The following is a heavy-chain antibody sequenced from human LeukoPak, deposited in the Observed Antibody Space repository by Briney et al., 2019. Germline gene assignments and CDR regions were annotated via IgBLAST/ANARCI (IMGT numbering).Heavy chain of an antibody. V-gene: IGHV4-30-4*01. Sequence: SETLSLTCTVSGGSISSGDYYWSWIRQPPGKGLEWIGYIYYSGSTYYNPSLKSRVTISVDTSKNQFSLKLSSMTAADTAVYYCARDHRLKAYYDFWSGYSPFGYGMDVWGQGTTVTVSS. CDR3: ARDHRLKAYYDFWSGYSPFGYGMDV. CDR2: IYYSGST. D-gene: IGHD3-3*01. CDR1: GGSISSGDYY. J-gene: IGHJ6*02.